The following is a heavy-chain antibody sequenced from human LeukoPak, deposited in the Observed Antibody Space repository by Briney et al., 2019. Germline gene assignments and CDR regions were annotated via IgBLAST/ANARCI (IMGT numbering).Heavy chain of an antibody. CDR1: GFTFSRYA. V-gene: IGHV3-64D*06. D-gene: IGHD2-2*01. J-gene: IGHJ5*02. CDR2: ISNNGDST. Sequence: GSLRLSCSASGFTFSRYAMHWVRQAPGKGLEYVAVISNNGDSTKYADSVKGRFTISRDNSKNTLYLQMSSLRAEDTAVYYCVKDRHCSSTSCYVFDHWGQGTLVTVSS. CDR3: VKDRHCSSTSCYVFDH.